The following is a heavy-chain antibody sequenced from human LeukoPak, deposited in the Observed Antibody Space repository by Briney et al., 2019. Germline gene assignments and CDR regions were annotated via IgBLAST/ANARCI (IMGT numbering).Heavy chain of an antibody. Sequence: SETLSLTCAVYGGSFSGYYWSWIRQPPGKGLEWTGEINHSGSTNYNPSLKSRVTISVDTSKNQFSLKLSSVTAADTAVYYCAGGGLCTDYGDYVCWFDPWGQGTLVTVSS. CDR3: AGGGLCTDYGDYVCWFDP. CDR1: GGSFSGYY. V-gene: IGHV4-34*01. D-gene: IGHD4-17*01. CDR2: INHSGST. J-gene: IGHJ5*02.